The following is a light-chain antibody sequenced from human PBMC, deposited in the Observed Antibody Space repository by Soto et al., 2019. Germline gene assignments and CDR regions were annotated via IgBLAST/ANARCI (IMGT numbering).Light chain of an antibody. CDR3: QHRSTWPRT. Sequence: EIVMTQSPATLSVSPGERATLSCRASQSVSSNLAWYQQKPGQAPRLLIYGASSRATGIPDRFSGSGSGTDFTLTISSLEPEDSAVYYCQHRSTWPRTFGGGTKVDIK. J-gene: IGKJ4*01. CDR2: GAS. CDR1: QSVSSN. V-gene: IGKV3-11*01.